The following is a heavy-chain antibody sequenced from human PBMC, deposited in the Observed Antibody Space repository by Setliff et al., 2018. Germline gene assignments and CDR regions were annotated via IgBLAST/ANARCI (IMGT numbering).Heavy chain of an antibody. CDR2: TIPSFGST. CDR3: AREGVDTRSSTDYRYYMDV. V-gene: IGHV1-69*05. CDR1: GGTFSSYG. J-gene: IGHJ6*03. Sequence: GASVKVSCKASGGTFSSYGISWVRQAPGQGLEWMGGTIPSFGSTNYAQKFQGRVTIITDESTSTAYMELSSLRTEDSAVYYCAREGVDTRSSTDYRYYMDVWGKGTKVTVSS. D-gene: IGHD5-18*01.